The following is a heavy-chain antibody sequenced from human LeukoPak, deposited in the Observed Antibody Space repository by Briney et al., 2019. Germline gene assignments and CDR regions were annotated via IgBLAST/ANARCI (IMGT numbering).Heavy chain of an antibody. J-gene: IGHJ4*02. CDR3: TTFDS. V-gene: IGHV3-15*01. Sequence: GGSLRLSCAASGLTFNNAWMSWVRQAPGKGLGWLGRIKNKTDGVTTDYAAPVKGRLTMSIDDSKSTIYLHINSLKTEDTAVYYCTTFDSWGQGTLVTVSS. CDR2: IKNKTDGVTT. CDR1: GLTFNNAW.